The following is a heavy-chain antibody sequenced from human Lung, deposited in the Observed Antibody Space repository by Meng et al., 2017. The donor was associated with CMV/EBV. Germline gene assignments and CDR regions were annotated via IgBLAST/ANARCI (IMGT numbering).Heavy chain of an antibody. CDR1: GGPLSRRHW. J-gene: IGHJ4*02. V-gene: IGHV4-4*03. Sequence: EHLQESGSGLLKPPGSRSLTCALPGGPLSRRHWWSWVRQPAAKWLEWIAEIYHRGSTNYNPSLKSRVTISVDESKNQFSLRLSSVTAADTAVYYCARVGAYCGGDCYHPRWGQGTLVTVSS. CDR2: IYHRGST. CDR3: ARVGAYCGGDCYHPR. D-gene: IGHD2-21*02.